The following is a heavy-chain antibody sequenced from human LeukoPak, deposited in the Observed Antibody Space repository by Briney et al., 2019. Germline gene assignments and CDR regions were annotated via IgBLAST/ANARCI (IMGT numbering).Heavy chain of an antibody. V-gene: IGHV1-69*13. CDR2: IIPIFGTA. D-gene: IGHD3-10*01. CDR1: GYTFTSYG. J-gene: IGHJ6*02. Sequence: ASVKVSCKASGYTFTSYGISWVRQAPGQGLEWMGGIIPIFGTANYAQKFQGRVTIIADESTSTAYMELSSLRSEDTAVYYCARGLENYYYGSGSYGDGMDVWGQGTTVTVSS. CDR3: ARGLENYYYGSGSYGDGMDV.